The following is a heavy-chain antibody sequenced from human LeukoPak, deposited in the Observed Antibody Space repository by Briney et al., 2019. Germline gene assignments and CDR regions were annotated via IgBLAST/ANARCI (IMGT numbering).Heavy chain of an antibody. Sequence: SETLSLTCTVSGSSISSSSYYWSWIRQPPGKGLEWIGYIYYSGSTNYNPSLKSRVTISVDTSKNQFSLKLSSVTAADTAVYYCARIVDTAMAYYFDYWGQGTLSPSPQ. CDR3: ARIVDTAMAYYFDY. V-gene: IGHV4-61*01. D-gene: IGHD5-18*01. CDR2: IYYSGST. J-gene: IGHJ4*02. CDR1: GSSISSSSYY.